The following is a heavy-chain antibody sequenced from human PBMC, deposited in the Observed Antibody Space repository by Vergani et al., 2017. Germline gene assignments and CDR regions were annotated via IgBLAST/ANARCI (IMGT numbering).Heavy chain of an antibody. Sequence: EVQVVETGGGLVQPGGSLRLSCAASGFPVSSNYMSWVRQAPGKGLEWVSVIYSGGSTYYADSVKGRFIISRDNSKNTLYHQMNSLRAEDTAVYYCASSKDPGRFDYWGQGTLVTVSS. CDR2: IYSGGST. J-gene: IGHJ4*02. D-gene: IGHD2-2*01. V-gene: IGHV3-66*01. CDR3: ASSKDPGRFDY. CDR1: GFPVSSNY.